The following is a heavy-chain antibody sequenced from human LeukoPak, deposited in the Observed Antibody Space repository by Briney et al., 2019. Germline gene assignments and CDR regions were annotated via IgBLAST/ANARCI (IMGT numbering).Heavy chain of an antibody. CDR3: AKGNIAELPAAPYY. Sequence: PGGSLRLSCAASGFTSSSYAMSWLRQAPGKGLEWVSSISGSYGTTYYADSVKGRFTISRDNSKNTLYLQMNSLRAEDTALYYCAKGNIAELPAAPYYWGQGTLVTVSS. CDR2: ISGSYGTT. V-gene: IGHV3-23*01. D-gene: IGHD2-2*01. J-gene: IGHJ4*02. CDR1: GFTSSSYA.